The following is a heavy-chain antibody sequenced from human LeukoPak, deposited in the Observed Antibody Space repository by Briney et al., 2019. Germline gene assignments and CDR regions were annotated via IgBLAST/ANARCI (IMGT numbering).Heavy chain of an antibody. Sequence: SETLSLTRSVSGDSVTSYYWSWIRQPPGKGLEWIGYVSSDGTTNYTPSLRSRVIMSVDTAKNHISLSLTSLTAADTAIYYCARLDCTGDGCYNHWGQGTLVTVSS. J-gene: IGHJ4*02. D-gene: IGHD2-8*02. CDR2: VSSDGTT. V-gene: IGHV4-59*08. CDR1: GDSVTSYY. CDR3: ARLDCTGDGCYNH.